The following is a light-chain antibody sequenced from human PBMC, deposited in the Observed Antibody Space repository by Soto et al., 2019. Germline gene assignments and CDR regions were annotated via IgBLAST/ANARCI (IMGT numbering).Light chain of an antibody. J-gene: IGKJ1*01. Sequence: DIVMTQSPLSLPVTPGEPASISCRSSQSLLHSNGYNYLDWYLQKPGQSPQLLIYLGSNRASGVPDRFSGSRSGTYFTLKISRVEAEDVGVYYCMQALQTPPTFGQGTKVEIK. V-gene: IGKV2-28*01. CDR2: LGS. CDR3: MQALQTPPT. CDR1: QSLLHSNGYNY.